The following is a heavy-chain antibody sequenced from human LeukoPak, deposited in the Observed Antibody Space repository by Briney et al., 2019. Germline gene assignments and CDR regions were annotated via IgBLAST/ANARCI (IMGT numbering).Heavy chain of an antibody. CDR3: ARDSLAARMDV. Sequence: GSLRLSCAASGFTFSSYWMHWVRQTPGKGLEWVSSISSSSSYIYYADSVKGRFTISRDNAKNSLYLQMNSLRAEDTAVYYCARDSLAARMDVWGKGTTVTVSS. CDR1: GFTFSSYW. CDR2: ISSSSSYI. V-gene: IGHV3-21*01. J-gene: IGHJ6*03. D-gene: IGHD6-6*01.